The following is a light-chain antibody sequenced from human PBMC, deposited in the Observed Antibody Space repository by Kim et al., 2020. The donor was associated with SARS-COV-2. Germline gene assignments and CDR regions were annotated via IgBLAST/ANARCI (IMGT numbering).Light chain of an antibody. CDR3: QKYNSAPLT. V-gene: IGKV1-27*01. J-gene: IGKJ4*02. CDR2: AAS. Sequence: ASVGDRVTISCRASQDITTSLAWYQQKPGTVPKLLIYAASTRQTGVPSRFSGSGSGTEFTLTIGSLQTEDVATYYCQKYNSAPLTFGAGTKVDIK. CDR1: QDITTS.